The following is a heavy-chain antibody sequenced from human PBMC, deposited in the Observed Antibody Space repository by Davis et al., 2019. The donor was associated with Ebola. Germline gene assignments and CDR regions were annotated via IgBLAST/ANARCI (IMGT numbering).Heavy chain of an antibody. Sequence: GGSLRLSCDASGFTVRNTHMSWVRQAPGKGLEWVSGIYGGDTHYADSVKGRFTISRDNSKNTLHLQMNSLRVEDTAVYFCAREPTGNYYYFYDMDVWGKGTTVSVSS. V-gene: IGHV3-53*01. CDR2: IYGGDT. CDR1: GFTVRNTH. CDR3: AREPTGNYYYFYDMDV. D-gene: IGHD4-11*01. J-gene: IGHJ6*04.